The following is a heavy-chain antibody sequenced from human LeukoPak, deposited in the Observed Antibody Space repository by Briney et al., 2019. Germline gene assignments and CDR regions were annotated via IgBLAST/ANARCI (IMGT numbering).Heavy chain of an antibody. CDR3: ARDYGDYAFGY. CDR1: GYTFTSYA. D-gene: IGHD4-17*01. J-gene: IGHJ4*02. Sequence: GASVTVSCKASGYTFTSYAMNWLRQAPGQGLEWMGWINTNTGNPTYAQGFTGRFVFSLDTTVSTAFLQISSLKAEDTAVYYCARDYGDYAFGYWGQGTLVTVSS. CDR2: INTNTGNP. V-gene: IGHV7-4-1*02.